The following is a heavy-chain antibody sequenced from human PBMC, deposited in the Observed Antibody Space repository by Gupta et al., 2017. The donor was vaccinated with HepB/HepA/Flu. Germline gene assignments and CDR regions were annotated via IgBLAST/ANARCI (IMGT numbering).Heavy chain of an antibody. CDR3: ARDRRYSNYERTYYMDV. Sequence: QVQLVQSGAEVKKPGSSVQVSCKASGGTFSSYAISWVRQAPGQGLEWLGGIIPIFGTANYAQKFQGRVTITADKSTSTAYMELSRLRSEDTAVYYCARDRRYSNYERTYYMDVWGKGTTVTVSS. V-gene: IGHV1-69*06. J-gene: IGHJ6*03. CDR2: IIPIFGTA. D-gene: IGHD4-11*01. CDR1: GGTFSSYA.